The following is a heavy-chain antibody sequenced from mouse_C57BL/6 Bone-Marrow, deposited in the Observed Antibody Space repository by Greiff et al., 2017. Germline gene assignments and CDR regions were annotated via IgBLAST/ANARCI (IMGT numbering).Heavy chain of an antibody. CDR1: GYAFSSSW. Sequence: QVQLQQSGPELVKPGASVKISCKASGYAFSSSWMNWVKQRPGKGLEWIGRIYPGDGDTNYNGKFKGKATLTADKSSSAAYMQLSSLTSEDSAVYFCERGLRRLDYWGQGTSVTVSS. V-gene: IGHV1-82*01. D-gene: IGHD2-4*01. J-gene: IGHJ4*01. CDR3: ERGLRRLDY. CDR2: IYPGDGDT.